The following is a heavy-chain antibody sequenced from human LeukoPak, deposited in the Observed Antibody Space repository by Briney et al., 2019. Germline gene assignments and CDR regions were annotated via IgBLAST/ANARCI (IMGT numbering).Heavy chain of an antibody. D-gene: IGHD4-17*01. CDR1: GFTFSSNS. J-gene: IGHJ4*02. CDR2: ISSSISTK. Sequence: QSGGSLRLSCAASGFTFSSNSMNWVRQAPGKGLEWVSYISSSISTKYYADSVKGRFTISRDNAKNSLYLQMNSLRAEDTAVYYCTRSDHGDYEYFDYWGQGTLVTVSS. CDR3: TRSDHGDYEYFDY. V-gene: IGHV3-48*04.